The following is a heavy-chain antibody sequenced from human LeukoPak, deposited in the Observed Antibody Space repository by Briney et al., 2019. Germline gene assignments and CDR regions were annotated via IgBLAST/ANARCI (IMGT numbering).Heavy chain of an antibody. J-gene: IGHJ4*02. CDR3: ARSYYGSGSLRMGY. V-gene: IGHV1-2*02. Sequence: ASVKVSCKASGYTFTSYYMHWVRQAPGQGLEWMGWINPNSGGTNYAQKFQGRVTMTRDTSISTAYMELSRLRSDDTAVYYCARSYYGSGSLRMGYWGQGTLVTVSS. CDR1: GYTFTSYY. CDR2: INPNSGGT. D-gene: IGHD3-10*01.